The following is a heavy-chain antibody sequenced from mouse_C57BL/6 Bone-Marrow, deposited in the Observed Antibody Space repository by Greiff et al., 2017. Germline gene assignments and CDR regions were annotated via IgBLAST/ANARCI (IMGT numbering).Heavy chain of an antibody. CDR3: ASRGSLGLYYFDY. V-gene: IGHV1-72*01. CDR2: IDPNSGGT. D-gene: IGHD4-1*01. CDR1: GYTFTSYW. J-gene: IGHJ2*01. Sequence: QVQLQQSGAELVKPGASVKLSCKASGYTFTSYWMHWVKQRPGRGLEWIGRIDPNSGGTKYNEKFKSKATLTVDKPSSTAYMQLSSLTSEDSAVXYCASRGSLGLYYFDYWGQGTTLTVSS.